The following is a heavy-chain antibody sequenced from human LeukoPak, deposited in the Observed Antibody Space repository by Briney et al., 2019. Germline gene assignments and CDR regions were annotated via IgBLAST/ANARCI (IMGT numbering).Heavy chain of an antibody. CDR3: ARIYDSSDYYPYYFDY. Sequence: GGSLRLSCAASGSTFRSYSMNWVREAPGKGLEWVSAISSRSSYIYYADSVKGRYNISRHNAKNSLYLQMNSLRAEDTAVYYCARIYDSSDYYPYYFDYWGQGTLVTVSS. V-gene: IGHV3-21*01. J-gene: IGHJ4*02. CDR2: ISSRSSYI. D-gene: IGHD3-22*01. CDR1: GSTFRSYS.